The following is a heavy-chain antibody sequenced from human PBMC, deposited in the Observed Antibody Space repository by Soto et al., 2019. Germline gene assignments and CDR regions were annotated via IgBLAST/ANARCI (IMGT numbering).Heavy chain of an antibody. CDR2: IVVGSGNT. Sequence: ASVKVSCKASGLTFTSSAVQWVRQARGQRLEWIGWIVVGSGNTNYAQKFQERVTITRDMSTSTAYMELSSLRSEDTAVYYCAAGPYDILTGPPTPAPDHWGQGTLVTVSS. CDR1: GLTFTSSA. D-gene: IGHD3-9*01. CDR3: AAGPYDILTGPPTPAPDH. J-gene: IGHJ4*02. V-gene: IGHV1-58*01.